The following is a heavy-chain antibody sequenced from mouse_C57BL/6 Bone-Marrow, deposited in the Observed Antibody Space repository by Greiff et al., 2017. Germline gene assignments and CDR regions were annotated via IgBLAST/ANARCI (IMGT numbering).Heavy chain of an antibody. CDR1: GYTFTSYW. J-gene: IGHJ3*01. D-gene: IGHD2-4*01. CDR3: ARNDYGRFAY. V-gene: IGHV1-69*01. Sequence: QVQLKQPGAELVMPGASVKLSCKASGYTFTSYWMHWVKQRPGQGLEWIGEIDPSDSYTNYNQKFKGKSTLTVDKSSSTAYMQLSSLTSEDSAVYYCARNDYGRFAYWGQGTLVTVSA. CDR2: IDPSDSYT.